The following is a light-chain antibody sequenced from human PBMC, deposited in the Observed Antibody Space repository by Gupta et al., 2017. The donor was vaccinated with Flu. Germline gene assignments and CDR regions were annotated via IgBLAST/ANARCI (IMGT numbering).Light chain of an antibody. Sequence: GTLSLSPGERATFSCRASQSVSSNSLAWYQQKPGQAPRLLMYGASTRATGVPDRVSGSGSGTDFTLTISRLEPEDFAMYYCQQFGSPPWTFGQGTKVEIK. CDR2: GAS. CDR1: QSVSSNS. CDR3: QQFGSPPWT. V-gene: IGKV3-20*01. J-gene: IGKJ1*01.